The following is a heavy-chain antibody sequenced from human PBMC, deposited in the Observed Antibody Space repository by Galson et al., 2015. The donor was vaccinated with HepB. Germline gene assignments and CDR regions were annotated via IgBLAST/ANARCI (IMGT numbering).Heavy chain of an antibody. V-gene: IGHV1-18*01. J-gene: IGHJ5*02. D-gene: IGHD2-15*01. CDR3: ARGALVVVVGATQNNWFDP. CDR2: ISAYNRHT. Sequence: SVKVSCKASGYIFSSYSITWARQAPGQGLEWMGWISAYNRHTNYAQSFQDRVTMTTDRSTSTIYLELRSLRSDDTAVYYCARGALVVVVGATQNNWFDPWGQGTLVTVSS. CDR1: GYIFSSYS.